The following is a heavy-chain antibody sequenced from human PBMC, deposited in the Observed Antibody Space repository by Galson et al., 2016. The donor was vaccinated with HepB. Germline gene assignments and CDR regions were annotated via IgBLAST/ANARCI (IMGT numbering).Heavy chain of an antibody. Sequence: SLRLSCAASGFTFSYYYMGWIRQAPGKGLEWLAVISFDGETKVYADSVRGRSTISRDNSRNTLYLQMDSLRADDTAVYYCGRDRAVRSIDQWGQGALVTVSS. D-gene: IGHD6-19*01. CDR1: GFTFSYYY. J-gene: IGHJ4*02. CDR3: GRDRAVRSIDQ. CDR2: ISFDGETK. V-gene: IGHV3-33*08.